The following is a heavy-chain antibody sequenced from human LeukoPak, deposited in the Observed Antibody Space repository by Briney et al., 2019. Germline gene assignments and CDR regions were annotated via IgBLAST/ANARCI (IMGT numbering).Heavy chain of an antibody. V-gene: IGHV4-34*01. CDR2: INHSGST. Sequence: PSETLSLTCAVYGGSFSGYYWSWIRQPPGKGLEWIGEINHSGSTNYNPSLKSRVTISVDTSKNQFSLKLSSVTAADTAVYYCARGPDLYDSSGYCFDYWGQGTLVTVSS. CDR3: ARGPDLYDSSGYCFDY. CDR1: GGSFSGYY. J-gene: IGHJ4*02. D-gene: IGHD3-22*01.